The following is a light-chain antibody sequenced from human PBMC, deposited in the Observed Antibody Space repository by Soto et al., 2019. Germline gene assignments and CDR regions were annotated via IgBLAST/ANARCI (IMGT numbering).Light chain of an antibody. CDR1: QSVTSNY. Sequence: EIVLTQSPGTLSLSPGDRATLSCRASQSVTSNYLAWYQQKPGQAPRLLIFGSYRRATGIPDRFSGSGSGTEFSLAINRLEPEDFVVYYCQIYGSSTRYTFGKGTKLEIK. CDR3: QIYGSSTRYT. CDR2: GSY. J-gene: IGKJ2*01. V-gene: IGKV3-20*01.